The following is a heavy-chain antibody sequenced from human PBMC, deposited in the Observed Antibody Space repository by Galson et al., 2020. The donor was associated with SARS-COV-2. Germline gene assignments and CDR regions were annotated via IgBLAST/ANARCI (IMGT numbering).Heavy chain of an antibody. D-gene: IGHD6-19*01. Sequence: GGSPRLSCAASGFTFSSYGMHWVRQAPGKGLEWVAVISYDGSNKYYADSVKGRFTISRDNSKNTLYLQMNSLRAEDTVVYYCAKEGWGDSSGWPYFDYWGQGTLVTVSS. J-gene: IGHJ4*02. CDR2: ISYDGSNK. V-gene: IGHV3-30*18. CDR1: GFTFSSYG. CDR3: AKEGWGDSSGWPYFDY.